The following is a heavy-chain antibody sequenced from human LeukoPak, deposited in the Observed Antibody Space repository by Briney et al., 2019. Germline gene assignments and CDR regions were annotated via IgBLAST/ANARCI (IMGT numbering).Heavy chain of an antibody. CDR2: ISSNGGST. D-gene: IGHD2-15*01. V-gene: IGHV3-64*01. Sequence: PGGSLRLSCAASGFTFSSYAMHWLCQAPGKGLEYVSAISSNGGSTYYANSVKGRFTISRDNSKNTLYLQMGSLRAEDMAVYYCARDPIYCSGGSCYSVVHGYFDYWGQGTLVTVSS. CDR1: GFTFSSYA. CDR3: ARDPIYCSGGSCYSVVHGYFDY. J-gene: IGHJ4*02.